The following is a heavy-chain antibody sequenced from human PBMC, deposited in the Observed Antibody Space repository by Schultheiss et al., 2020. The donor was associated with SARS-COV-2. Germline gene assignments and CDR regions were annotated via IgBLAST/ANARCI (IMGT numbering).Heavy chain of an antibody. CDR3: ARDRRGSGWYYDNY. CDR2: ISAYNGNT. CDR1: GYTFTSYG. Sequence: ASVKVSCKASGYTFTSYGISWVRQASGQGLEWMGWISAYNGNTNYAQKLQGRVTMTTDTSTSTAYMELMSLRSDDTAVYYCARDRRGSGWYYDNYWGQGTLVTVSS. J-gene: IGHJ4*02. D-gene: IGHD6-19*01. V-gene: IGHV1-18*04.